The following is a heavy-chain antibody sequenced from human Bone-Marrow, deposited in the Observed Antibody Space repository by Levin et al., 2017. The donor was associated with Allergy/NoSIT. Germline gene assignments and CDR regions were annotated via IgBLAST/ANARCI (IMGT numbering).Heavy chain of an antibody. CDR1: GFTISSNY. CDR2: IYSGGST. V-gene: IGHV3-53*01. CDR3: ARVVWAAAGDANNWFDP. J-gene: IGHJ5*02. D-gene: IGHD6-13*01. Sequence: GESLKISCAASGFTISSNYMSWVRQAPGKGLEWVSVIYSGGSTYYADSVKGRFTISRDNSKNTLYLQMNSLRAEDTAVYYCARVVWAAAGDANNWFDPWGQGTLVTVSS.